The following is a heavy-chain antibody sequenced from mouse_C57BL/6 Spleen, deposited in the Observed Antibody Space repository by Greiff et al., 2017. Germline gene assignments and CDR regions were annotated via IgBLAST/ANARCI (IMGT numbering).Heavy chain of an antibody. CDR1: GFTFSDYG. V-gene: IGHV5-17*01. CDR2: ISSGSSTI. J-gene: IGHJ2*01. Sequence: EVQLQQSGGGLVKPGGSLKLSCAASGFTFSDYGMHWVRQAPEKGLEWVAYISSGSSTIYYADTVKGRFTISRDNAKNTLFLQMTSLRSEDTAMYYCASTLFDYWGQGTTLTVSS. CDR3: ASTLFDY.